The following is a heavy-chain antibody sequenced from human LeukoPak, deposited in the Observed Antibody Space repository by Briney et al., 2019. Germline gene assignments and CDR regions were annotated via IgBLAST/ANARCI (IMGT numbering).Heavy chain of an antibody. D-gene: IGHD2-15*01. J-gene: IGHJ4*02. Sequence: GGSRRLSCAASGFTFSDYYMSWIRQAPGKGLEWVSYISSSGSTIYYADSVKGRFTISRDNAKNSLYLQMNSLRAEDTAVYYCARVDCASSCYPFDYWGQGTLVTVSS. CDR2: ISSSGSTI. CDR3: ARVDCASSCYPFDY. V-gene: IGHV3-11*01. CDR1: GFTFSDYY.